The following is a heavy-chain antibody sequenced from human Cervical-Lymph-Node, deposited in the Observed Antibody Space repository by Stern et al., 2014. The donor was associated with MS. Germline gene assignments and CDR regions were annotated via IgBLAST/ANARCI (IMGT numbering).Heavy chain of an antibody. D-gene: IGHD4-23*01. J-gene: IGHJ1*01. CDR1: GFTFSSSG. CDR2: IWYDGSNR. V-gene: IGHV3-33*01. Sequence: VQLVESGGGVVQPGRSLRLSCAASGFTFSSSGMHWVRQAPGKGLEWLAIIWYDGSNRYYADSVKGRFTISRDNSKNTLYLQMNSLRAEDTAVYYFAREGGNTAEYFQHWGQGTLVTVSS. CDR3: AREGGNTAEYFQH.